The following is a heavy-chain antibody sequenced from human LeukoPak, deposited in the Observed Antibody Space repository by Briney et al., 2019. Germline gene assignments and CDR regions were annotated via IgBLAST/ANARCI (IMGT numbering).Heavy chain of an antibody. CDR2: IYYSGST. Sequence: PSESLSLTCTVSGGSISSYYWSWIRQPPGKGLEWIGYIYYSGSTNYNPSLKSRVTISVDTSKNQFSLKLSSVTAADTAVYYCARSQRRDGYRFDAFDIWGQGTMVTVSS. CDR1: GGSISSYY. CDR3: ARSQRRDGYRFDAFDI. J-gene: IGHJ3*02. D-gene: IGHD5-24*01. V-gene: IGHV4-59*01.